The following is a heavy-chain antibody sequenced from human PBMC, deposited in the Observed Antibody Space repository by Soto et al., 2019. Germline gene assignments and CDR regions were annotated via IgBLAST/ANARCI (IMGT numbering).Heavy chain of an antibody. CDR3: ARLPYCSGGSCYVLAYDI. CDR2: INSDGSST. J-gene: IGHJ3*02. Sequence: PGGSLRLSCAASGFTFSSYWMHWVRQAPGKGLVWVSRINSDGSSTNYADSVKGRFTISRDNAKNTLYLQMNSLRAEDTAVYYWARLPYCSGGSCYVLAYDIWGQGAMVTVSS. V-gene: IGHV3-74*01. D-gene: IGHD2-15*01. CDR1: GFTFSSYW.